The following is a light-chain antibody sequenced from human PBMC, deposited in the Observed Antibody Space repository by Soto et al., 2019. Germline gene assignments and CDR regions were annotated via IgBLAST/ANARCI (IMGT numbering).Light chain of an antibody. CDR2: DVS. V-gene: IGLV2-11*01. CDR1: SSDVGGYNY. CDR3: CSYAGGPYV. J-gene: IGLJ1*01. Sequence: QSALTQPRSVSGSPGQSVAISCTGSSSDVGGYNYVSWYQQHPGKAPKVMIYDVSKRPSGVPDRFSGSKSGDTASLTITGLKAEDEADYYCCSYAGGPYVFGTGTKLTVL.